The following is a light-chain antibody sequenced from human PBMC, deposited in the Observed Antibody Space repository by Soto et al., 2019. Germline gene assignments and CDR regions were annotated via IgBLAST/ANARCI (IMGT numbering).Light chain of an antibody. CDR1: QSVSSSY. Sequence: EIVLTQSPGTLSLSPGERATLSCRASQSVSSSYLAWYQQKPGQAPRLIIYGASSRATGIPDRFSGSGSGTDFTLTISRLEPEDFAVYYGQQYGSSHPITFGQGTRLEIK. CDR3: QQYGSSHPIT. J-gene: IGKJ5*01. CDR2: GAS. V-gene: IGKV3-20*01.